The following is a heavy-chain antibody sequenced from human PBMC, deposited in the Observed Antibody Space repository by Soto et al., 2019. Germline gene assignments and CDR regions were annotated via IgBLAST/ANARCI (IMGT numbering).Heavy chain of an antibody. D-gene: IGHD3-3*01. CDR2: ISGSGGST. V-gene: IGHV3-23*01. CDR3: AKGGTKVLRFLEWLSLYYFDY. J-gene: IGHJ4*02. CDR1: GFTFSSYA. Sequence: GSLRLSCAASGFTFSSYAMSWVRQAPGKGLEWVSAISGSGGSTYYADSVKGRFTISRDNSKNTLYLQMNSLRAEDTAVYYCAKGGTKVLRFLEWLSLYYFDYGGQGTLVTVSS.